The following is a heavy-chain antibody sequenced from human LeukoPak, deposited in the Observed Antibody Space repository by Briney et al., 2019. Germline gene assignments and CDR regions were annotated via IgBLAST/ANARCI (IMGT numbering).Heavy chain of an antibody. J-gene: IGHJ3*02. V-gene: IGHV3-11*01. Sequence: GGSLRLSCAASGFTFSDYYMSWIRQAPGKGLEWVSYISSSGSTIYYADSVKGRFTISRDNAKNSLYLQMNSLRAEDTAVYYCARDLRSSGYYDAFDIWGQGTMVIVSS. CDR3: ARDLRSSGYYDAFDI. CDR2: ISSSGSTI. D-gene: IGHD3-22*01. CDR1: GFTFSDYY.